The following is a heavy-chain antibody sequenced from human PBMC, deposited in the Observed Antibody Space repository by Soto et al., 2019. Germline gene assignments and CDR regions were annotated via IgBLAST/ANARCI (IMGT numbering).Heavy chain of an antibody. J-gene: IGHJ1*01. D-gene: IGHD2-15*01. CDR1: GGSISSHY. CDR3: ARARCAGSCYMLDS. CDR2: VSYIGST. V-gene: IGHV4-59*11. Sequence: SETLPLTCTVSGGSISSHYWSWIRQPPGKGLEWIGYVSYIGSTNYNPSLSSRVTISVDTSKNQFSLKLSSVTAADTAVYYCARARCAGSCYMLDSWGQGTLVTVSS.